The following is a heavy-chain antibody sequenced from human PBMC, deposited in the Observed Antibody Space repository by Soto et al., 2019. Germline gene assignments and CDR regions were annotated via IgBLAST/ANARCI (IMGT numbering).Heavy chain of an antibody. D-gene: IGHD3-3*01. Sequence: GGSLRLSCAASGFTFSSYAMSWVRQAPGKWLEWVSAISGSGGSTYYADSVKGRFTISRDNSKNTLYLQMNSLRAEDTAVYYCAKDRYYDFWSGSPDYYYYGMDVWGQGXTVTVYS. V-gene: IGHV3-23*01. J-gene: IGHJ6*02. CDR2: ISGSGGST. CDR1: GFTFSSYA. CDR3: AKDRYYDFWSGSPDYYYYGMDV.